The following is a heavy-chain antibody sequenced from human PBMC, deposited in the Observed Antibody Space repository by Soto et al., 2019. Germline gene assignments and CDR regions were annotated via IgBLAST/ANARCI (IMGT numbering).Heavy chain of an antibody. Sequence: SQTLSLTCAVFDGSISSGGYSWSWIRQPPGKGLEWIGYMYHSGSTYYNPSLKSRVTISVDTSKNQFSLKLSSVTAADTAVYYCARRYSSAFEIWGQGTMVTVSS. V-gene: IGHV4-30-2*01. CDR1: DGSISSGGYS. J-gene: IGHJ3*02. CDR3: ARRYSSAFEI. CDR2: MYHSGST. D-gene: IGHD6-13*01.